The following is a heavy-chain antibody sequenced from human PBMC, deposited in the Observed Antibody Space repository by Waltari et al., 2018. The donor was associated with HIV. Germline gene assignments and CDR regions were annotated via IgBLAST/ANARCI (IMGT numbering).Heavy chain of an antibody. D-gene: IGHD3-3*01. Sequence: ELQPVESGGALVQPGRSLRLFCEASGHTFEAYAMGWVRQVPGSGLEWVSGISGKSGGIRYVDSVKCRFTMSIDNVKNSLFLEMNSLRLEDTALYDCVRDTGWVGFLAFDRWDQGTLVSVAS. CDR1: GHTFEAYA. CDR2: ISGKSGGI. J-gene: IGHJ4*02. V-gene: IGHV3-9*01. CDR3: VRDTGWVGFLAFDR.